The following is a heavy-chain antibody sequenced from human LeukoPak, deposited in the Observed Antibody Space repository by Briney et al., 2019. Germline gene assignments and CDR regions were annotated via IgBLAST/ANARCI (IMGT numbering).Heavy chain of an antibody. V-gene: IGHV3-33*01. CDR2: IWSDENNK. J-gene: IGHJ4*02. D-gene: IGHD3-22*01. Sequence: PGRSLRLSCAASGFNFKNYAMHWVRQAPGKGLEWVAFIWSDENNKYYADSVKGRFTISRDNSKNTLYLQMNSLRVEDTAVYYCGSDPPNSGYALDYWGQGTLVAVSS. CDR1: GFNFKNYA. CDR3: GSDPPNSGYALDY.